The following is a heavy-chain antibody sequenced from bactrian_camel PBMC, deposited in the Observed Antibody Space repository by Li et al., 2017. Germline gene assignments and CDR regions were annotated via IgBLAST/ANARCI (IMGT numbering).Heavy chain of an antibody. Sequence: HVQLVESGGGSVQPGGSLRLSCVVSGYTVRSGCLGWFRQTTEKQREAVAAVGPSNTWYTDSVKGRFTLIKDNDKNIQYLQMDSLKPEDTGVYYCAADCSGHVSSGPAPRQLLRRYWGQGTQVTVS. CDR3: AADCSGHVSSGPAPRQLLRRY. CDR2: VGPSNT. D-gene: IGHD1*01. J-gene: IGHJ4*01. CDR1: GYTVRSGC. V-gene: IGHV3S53*01.